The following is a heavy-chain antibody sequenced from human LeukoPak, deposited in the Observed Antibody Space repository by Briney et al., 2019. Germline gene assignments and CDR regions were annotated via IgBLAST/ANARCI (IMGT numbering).Heavy chain of an antibody. J-gene: IGHJ4*02. Sequence: SVKVSCKASGGASNSHAISWVRQAPGQGLEWMGRIIPNLGTTNRAQNFQDRVTLTADKSTNTAYMELTSLTSDDTAVYYCATTNDGGGYQWGDFFDFWGQGTLVTVSS. CDR1: GGASNSHA. CDR3: ATTNDGGGYQWGDFFDF. V-gene: IGHV1-69*04. D-gene: IGHD3-22*01. CDR2: IIPNLGTT.